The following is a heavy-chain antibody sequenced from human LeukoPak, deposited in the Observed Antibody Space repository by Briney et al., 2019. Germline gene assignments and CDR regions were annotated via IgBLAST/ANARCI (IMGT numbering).Heavy chain of an antibody. D-gene: IGHD2-21*01. V-gene: IGHV3-43*02. CDR1: GFTFDDYA. Sequence: GGSLRLSCAASGFTFDDYAMHWVRQAPGKGLEWVSLISGDGRDTHYGDYVEGRFTISRDNSKNSVYLQMNNLRTEDTALYYCGKDRVMAYQDTADSFDICGQGTMVTVSS. CDR3: GKDRVMAYQDTADSFDI. CDR2: ISGDGRDT. J-gene: IGHJ3*02.